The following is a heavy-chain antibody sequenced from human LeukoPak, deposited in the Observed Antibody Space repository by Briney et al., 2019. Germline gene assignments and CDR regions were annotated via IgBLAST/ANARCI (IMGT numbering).Heavy chain of an antibody. CDR3: ASSPYYYDSSGPP. Sequence: GASVKVSCKASGGTFSSYAISWVRQAPGQGLEWMGGIIPIFGTANYAQKFQGRVTITTDESTSTAYMELSSLRFEDTAVYYCASSPYYYDSSGPPWGQGTLVTVSS. CDR1: GGTFSSYA. D-gene: IGHD3-22*01. J-gene: IGHJ5*02. CDR2: IIPIFGTA. V-gene: IGHV1-69*05.